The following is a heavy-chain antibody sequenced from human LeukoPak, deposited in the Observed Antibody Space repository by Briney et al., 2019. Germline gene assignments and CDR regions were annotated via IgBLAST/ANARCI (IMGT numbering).Heavy chain of an antibody. CDR1: GYTFTGYY. J-gene: IGHJ4*02. CDR3: ARHPSLYY. CDR2: IDPNSGGT. V-gene: IGHV1-2*02. Sequence: ASVKVSCKASGYTFTGYYLHWVRQAPGQGLEWMGWIDPNSGGTSYAQKFQGRVTMTRDTSISTAYMELSSLRSDDTAVYYCARHPSLYYWGQGTLVTVSS.